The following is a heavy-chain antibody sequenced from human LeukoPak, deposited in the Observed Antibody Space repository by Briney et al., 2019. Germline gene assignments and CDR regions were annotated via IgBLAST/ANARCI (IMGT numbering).Heavy chain of an antibody. J-gene: IGHJ5*02. D-gene: IGHD2-15*01. CDR3: ARVSDIVVVVAAESGWFDP. CDR1: GYTFTSYG. CDR2: ISAYNGNT. V-gene: IGHV1-18*01. Sequence: ASVKVSCKASGYTFTSYGISWVRQAPGQGLEWMGWISAYNGNTNYAQKLQGRVTMTTDTSTSTAYMELRSLRSDDTAVYYCARVSDIVVVVAAESGWFDPWGQGTLVTVSS.